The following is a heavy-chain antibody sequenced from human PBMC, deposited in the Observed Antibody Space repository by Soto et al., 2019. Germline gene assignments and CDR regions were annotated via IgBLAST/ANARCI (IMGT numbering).Heavy chain of an antibody. J-gene: IGHJ6*02. Sequence: PSETLSLTCTVSGGNISSGDYYWSWISKPPGKGLEWIGYIYYSGSTYYNPSLKSRVTISVDTSKNQFSLKLSSVTAADTAVYYCARGGSYDILTGEYGMDVWGQGTTVTVSS. V-gene: IGHV4-30-4*01. CDR3: ARGGSYDILTGEYGMDV. D-gene: IGHD3-9*01. CDR2: IYYSGST. CDR1: GGNISSGDYY.